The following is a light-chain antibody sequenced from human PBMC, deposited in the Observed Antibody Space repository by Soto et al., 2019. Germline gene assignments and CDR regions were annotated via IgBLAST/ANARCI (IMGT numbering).Light chain of an antibody. Sequence: IVLTQCPATLSLSLGESATLSCRASQSISSDLAWYEQKPGQAPRLLIXXASXRATGIPARFSGSGSGTDFTLTISSLEPEDFSVEYCQQRSNWPPGSTFGQGTRLEIK. J-gene: IGKJ5*01. CDR1: QSISSD. V-gene: IGKV3-11*01. CDR3: QQRSNWPPGST. CDR2: XAS.